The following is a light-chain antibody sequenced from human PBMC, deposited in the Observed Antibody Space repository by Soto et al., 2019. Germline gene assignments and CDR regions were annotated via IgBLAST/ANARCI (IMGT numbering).Light chain of an antibody. CDR3: QQYNSYSYT. CDR1: QSISSW. V-gene: IGKV1-5*03. Sequence: DIQMTQSPSTLSASVGDRVTITCRASQSISSWLAGYQQNPGKAPKLLIYKASSLESGVPSRFSGSGSGTEFTLTISSLQPDDFATSYCQQYNSYSYTFGQGTKLEIK. CDR2: KAS. J-gene: IGKJ2*01.